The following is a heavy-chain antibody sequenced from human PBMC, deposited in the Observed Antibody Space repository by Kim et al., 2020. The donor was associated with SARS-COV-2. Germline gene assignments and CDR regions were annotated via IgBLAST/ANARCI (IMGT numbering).Heavy chain of an antibody. CDR1: GFTFSSYA. J-gene: IGHJ6*02. V-gene: IGHV3-30-3*01. CDR3: ARGLVVRGVIAYYYYGMDV. CDR2: ISYDGSNK. D-gene: IGHD3-10*01. Sequence: GGSLRLSCAASGFTFSSYAMHWVRQAPGKGLEWVAVISYDGSNKYYADSVKGRFTISRDNSKNTLYLQMNSLRAEDTAVYYCARGLVVRGVIAYYYYGMDVWGQGTTVTVSS.